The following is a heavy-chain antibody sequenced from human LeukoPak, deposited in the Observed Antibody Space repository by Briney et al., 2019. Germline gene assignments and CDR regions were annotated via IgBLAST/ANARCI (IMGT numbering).Heavy chain of an antibody. J-gene: IGHJ5*02. CDR3: ARVPGGSYGWFDP. Sequence: GASVKVSSKASGYTFTGYYMHWVRQAPGQGLEWMGWINPNSGGTNYAQKFQGRVTMTRDTSISTAYMELSRLRSDDTAVYYCARVPGGSYGWFDPWGQGTLVTVSS. CDR1: GYTFTGYY. CDR2: INPNSGGT. D-gene: IGHD1-26*01. V-gene: IGHV1-2*02.